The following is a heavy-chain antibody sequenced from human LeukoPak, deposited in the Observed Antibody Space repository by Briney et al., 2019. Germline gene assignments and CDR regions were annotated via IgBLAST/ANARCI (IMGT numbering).Heavy chain of an antibody. CDR3: AREGRVSSDAFDI. Sequence: SVKVSCKASGGTFSSYAISWVRQAPGQGLEWMEGIIPIFGTANYAQKFQGRVTITADESTSTAYMELSSLRSEDTAVYYCAREGRVSSDAFDIWGQGTMVTVSS. J-gene: IGHJ3*02. CDR2: IIPIFGTA. D-gene: IGHD3-10*01. CDR1: GGTFSSYA. V-gene: IGHV1-69*13.